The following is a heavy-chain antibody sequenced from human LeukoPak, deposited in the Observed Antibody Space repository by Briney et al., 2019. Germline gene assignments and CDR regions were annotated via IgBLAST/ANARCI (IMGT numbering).Heavy chain of an antibody. CDR2: ISSSGPTT. Sequence: GGSLRLSCAVSGFTFDNYEMNWVRQAPGKGLEWISYISSSGPTTYYADSVKGRFTISRDNAKNLLYLQMKSLRIEDTGLYYCARDHVGYSYGYNHWGQGTLVVVSS. D-gene: IGHD5-18*01. J-gene: IGHJ5*02. CDR3: ARDHVGYSYGYNH. CDR1: GFTFDNYE. V-gene: IGHV3-48*03.